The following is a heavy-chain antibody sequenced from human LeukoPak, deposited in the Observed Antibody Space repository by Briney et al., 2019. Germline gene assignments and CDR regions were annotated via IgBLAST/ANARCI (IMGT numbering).Heavy chain of an antibody. CDR2: ISGSGGST. D-gene: IGHD3-9*01. CDR3: AQMTPAGVYFDLLNYYYMDV. CDR1: GFTFSSYA. J-gene: IGHJ6*03. Sequence: GGPLRLSCAASGFTFSSYAMSWVREAPRGGLESVSIISGSGGSTYYADPLKGRFTISWDNPKNTLYPQMNSLRAEDTAVYYCAQMTPAGVYFDLLNYYYMDVWGKGTTVTVSS. V-gene: IGHV3-23*01.